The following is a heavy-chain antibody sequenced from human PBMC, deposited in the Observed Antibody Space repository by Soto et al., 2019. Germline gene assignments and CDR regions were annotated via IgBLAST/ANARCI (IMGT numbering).Heavy chain of an antibody. D-gene: IGHD1-7*01. CDR1: GFTFSSYA. J-gene: IGHJ5*02. CDR2: ISGSGGST. CDR3: AQHPPRGNSNVQNWFDP. V-gene: IGHV3-23*01. Sequence: EVQLLESGGGLVQPGGSLRLSCAASGFTFSSYAMSWVRQAPGKGLEWVSAISGSGGSTYYADSVKGRFTISRDNSKNTLYLQMNSLTAEDTAVYYCAQHPPRGNSNVQNWFDPWGQGTLVTVSS.